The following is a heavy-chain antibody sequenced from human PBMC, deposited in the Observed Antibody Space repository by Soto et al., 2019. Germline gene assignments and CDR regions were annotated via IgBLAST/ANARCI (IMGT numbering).Heavy chain of an antibody. D-gene: IGHD1-26*01. CDR3: ARAWDF. CDR1: GASISSGGYS. Sequence: SETLSLTCAVPGASISSGGYSWTWIRQPPGKGLEWIGDIYHSGTTNYNPSLKSRVTISLDRSKNQFSLKLSSVSAADTAVYYCARAWDFWGQGTLVTVSS. J-gene: IGHJ1*01. V-gene: IGHV4-30-2*01. CDR2: IYHSGTT.